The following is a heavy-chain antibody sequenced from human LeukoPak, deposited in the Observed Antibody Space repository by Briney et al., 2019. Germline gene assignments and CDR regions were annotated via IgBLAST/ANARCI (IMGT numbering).Heavy chain of an antibody. V-gene: IGHV4-59*01. J-gene: IGHJ6*03. CDR1: DDSITMYY. CDR2: VDHTGST. CDR3: ARGRVSSSTWYSTYYYYFYMDI. Sequence: SETLSLTCSVSDDSITMYYWTWIRQPPGKGLEWIGYVDHTGSTNFNPSLNGRVSISRDKSKKLFSLRLRSVAAAGTAVYFCARGRVSSSTWYSTYYYYFYMDIWGKGTTVTVSS. D-gene: IGHD1-1*01.